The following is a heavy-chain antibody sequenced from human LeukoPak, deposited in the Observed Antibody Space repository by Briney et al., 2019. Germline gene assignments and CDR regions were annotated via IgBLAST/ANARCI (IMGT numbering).Heavy chain of an antibody. D-gene: IGHD3-22*01. Sequence: SGTLSLTCTVSGGAISSYDWSWLRQPPGKGLEWMGYIYYSGSTNYNPSLKRRVTISVDTSKNQCPMRLSSVTAADTPMYYCARMTFDNSAYYYGALLWGQGTLVTVSS. CDR3: ARMTFDNSAYYYGALL. J-gene: IGHJ4*02. CDR1: GGAISSYD. CDR2: IYYSGST. V-gene: IGHV4-59*01.